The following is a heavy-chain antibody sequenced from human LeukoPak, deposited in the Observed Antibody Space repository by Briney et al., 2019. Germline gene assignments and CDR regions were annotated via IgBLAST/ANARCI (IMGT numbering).Heavy chain of an antibody. D-gene: IGHD6-13*01. Sequence: GGSLRLSCAASGFTFSSYAMHWVRQAPGKGLEWVAVISYDGSNKYYADSVKGRFTISRDNSKNTLYLQMNSLRAEDTAVYYCVRGLDRIAAAGTVGYWGQGTLVTVSS. V-gene: IGHV3-30-3*01. CDR1: GFTFSSYA. J-gene: IGHJ4*02. CDR2: ISYDGSNK. CDR3: VRGLDRIAAAGTVGY.